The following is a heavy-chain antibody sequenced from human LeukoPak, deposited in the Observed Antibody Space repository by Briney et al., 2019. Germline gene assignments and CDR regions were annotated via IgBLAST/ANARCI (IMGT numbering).Heavy chain of an antibody. V-gene: IGHV3-48*02. J-gene: IGHJ4*02. D-gene: IGHD6-13*01. CDR3: ARVYAAAGIVAYYFDY. CDR2: ITSSGSTM. Sequence: QPGGSLRLSCAASGFTFSSHSMNWVRQAPGKGLEWVSYITSSGSTMYYADSVRGRFTISRDNAKNSLYLQANSLRDEDTAVYYCARVYAAAGIVAYYFDYWGQGTLVTVSS. CDR1: GFTFSSHS.